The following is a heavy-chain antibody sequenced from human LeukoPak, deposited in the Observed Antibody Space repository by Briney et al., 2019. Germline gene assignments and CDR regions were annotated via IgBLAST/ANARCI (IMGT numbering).Heavy chain of an antibody. Sequence: PGGSLTLSCAVSGFTFDDYAMHWVRQAPGKGLEWVSGISWNSGSIGYADSVQGRFTISRDNAKNSLYLQMNSLRAEDTALYYCAKVGYSSSYPGNWFDPWGQGTLVTVSS. CDR2: ISWNSGSI. V-gene: IGHV3-9*01. J-gene: IGHJ5*02. CDR1: GFTFDDYA. D-gene: IGHD6-13*01. CDR3: AKVGYSSSYPGNWFDP.